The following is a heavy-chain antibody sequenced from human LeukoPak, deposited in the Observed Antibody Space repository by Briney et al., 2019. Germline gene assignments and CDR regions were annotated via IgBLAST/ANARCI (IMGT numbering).Heavy chain of an antibody. J-gene: IGHJ6*03. CDR3: ARHCRSTVTYYYYYYMDV. D-gene: IGHD4-11*01. CDR2: IYYSGST. Sequence: SETLSLTCTVSGGSISSSSYYWGWIRQPPGKGLEWIGSIYYSGSTYYNPSLTSRVTISVDTSKNQFCLKLSSVTAADTAVYYCARHCRSTVTYYYYYYMDVWGKGTTVTVSS. CDR1: GGSISSSSYY. V-gene: IGHV4-39*01.